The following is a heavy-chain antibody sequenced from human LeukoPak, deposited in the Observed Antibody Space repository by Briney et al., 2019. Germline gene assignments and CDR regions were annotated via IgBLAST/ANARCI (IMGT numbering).Heavy chain of an antibody. V-gene: IGHV3-30*02. Sequence: GGSLRLSCAASGFTFSSHGMHWVRQAPGKGLEWVAFIRFDGSNKYYADSVKGRFTISRDNSKTTLYLQMNSLRAEDTAVYYCATDREGENYFDYWGQGTLVTVSS. CDR1: GFTFSSHG. CDR3: ATDREGENYFDY. J-gene: IGHJ4*02. CDR2: IRFDGSNK.